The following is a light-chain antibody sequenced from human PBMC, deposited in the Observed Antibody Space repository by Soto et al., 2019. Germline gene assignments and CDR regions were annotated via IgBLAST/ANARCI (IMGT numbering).Light chain of an antibody. J-gene: IGLJ1*01. CDR3: SSYTISSTYV. CDR1: SSDVGSYNR. V-gene: IGLV2-18*02. Sequence: QSALTQPPSVYGSPGQSVAISCTGTSSDVGSYNRVSWYQQPPGTAPKLMIYDVNNRPSGVPDRFSGSKSGNTASLTISGLQAEDEADYYCSSYTISSTYVFGTGTKVTVL. CDR2: DVN.